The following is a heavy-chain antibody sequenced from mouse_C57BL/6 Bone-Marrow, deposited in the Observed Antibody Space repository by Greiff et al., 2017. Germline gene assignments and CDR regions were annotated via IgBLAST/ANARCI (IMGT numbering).Heavy chain of an antibody. J-gene: IGHJ4*01. V-gene: IGHV3-6*01. CDR1: GYSITSGYY. CDR2: ISYDGSN. CDR3: ARHGSGYLYAMDY. D-gene: IGHD3-2*02. Sequence: EVHLVESGPGLVKPSQSLSLTCSVTGYSITSGYYWNWIRQFPGNKLEWMGYISYDGSNNYNPSLKNRITLTRDTSKNQFFLKLNSVTTEDTATYYWARHGSGYLYAMDYWGQGTSVTVSS.